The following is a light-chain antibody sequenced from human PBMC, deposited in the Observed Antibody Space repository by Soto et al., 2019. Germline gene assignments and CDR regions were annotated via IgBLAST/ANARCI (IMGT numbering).Light chain of an antibody. V-gene: IGKV1-9*01. CDR2: AAS. Sequence: IQLTQSPSSLSASVGDRVTITCRASQGISSYLAWYQQKPGXAPKLLIYAASTLQSGVPSRFSGSGSGTDFTLTISSLQPEDFATYYSQQLNSYPLTFGGGTKVEIK. J-gene: IGKJ4*01. CDR3: QQLNSYPLT. CDR1: QGISSY.